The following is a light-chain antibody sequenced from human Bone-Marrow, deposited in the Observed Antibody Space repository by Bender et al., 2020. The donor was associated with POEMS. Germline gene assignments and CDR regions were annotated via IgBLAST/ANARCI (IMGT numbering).Light chain of an antibody. J-gene: IGLJ1*01. V-gene: IGLV2-23*02. CDR3: CSYAGTSFV. Sequence: QSVLTQPASVSGSPGQSITISCTGASSDVGSFNLVSWYQQHPGKAHKLIIFEVNKRPSGVSNRFSGSKSGNTASLTISGLQADDEADYYCCSYAGTSFVFGTGTTVTVL. CDR1: SSDVGSFNL. CDR2: EVN.